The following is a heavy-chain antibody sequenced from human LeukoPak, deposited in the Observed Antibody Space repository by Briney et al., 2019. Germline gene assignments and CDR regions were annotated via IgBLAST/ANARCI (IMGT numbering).Heavy chain of an antibody. CDR3: ARWGSSWTGDYFDY. J-gene: IGHJ4*02. CDR2: IYYSGST. CDR1: GGSISSYY. V-gene: IGHV4-59*08. Sequence: SETLCLTCTVSGGSISSYYWSWIRQPPGKGLEWIGYIYYSGSTNYNPSLKSRVTISVDTSKNQFSLKLSSVTAADTAVYYCARWGSSWTGDYFDYWGQGTLVTVSS. D-gene: IGHD6-13*01.